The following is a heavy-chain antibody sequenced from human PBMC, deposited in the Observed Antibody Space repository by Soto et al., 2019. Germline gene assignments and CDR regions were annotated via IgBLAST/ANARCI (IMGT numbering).Heavy chain of an antibody. D-gene: IGHD2-15*01. J-gene: IGHJ6*03. CDR3: AKMVVATALYYHDMDV. V-gene: IGHV3-30*02. Sequence: DYVKGRFTVSRDNSKSTVFLQMNSLRPEDTAVYFCAKMVVATALYYHDMDVWGKGTTVTVSS.